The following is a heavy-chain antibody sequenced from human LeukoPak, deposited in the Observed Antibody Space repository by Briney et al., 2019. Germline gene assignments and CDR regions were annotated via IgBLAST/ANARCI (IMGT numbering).Heavy chain of an antibody. D-gene: IGHD4-17*01. CDR2: INHSGST. J-gene: IGHJ4*02. CDR1: GGSFSGYY. V-gene: IGHV4-34*01. CDR3: ARGAVTTTESQIDY. Sequence: SETLSLTCAVYGGSFSGYYWSWIRQPPGKGLEWIGEINHSGSTNYNPSLKSRVTISVDTSKNQFSLKLSSVTAADTAVYYCARGAVTTTESQIDYWGQGTLVTVSS.